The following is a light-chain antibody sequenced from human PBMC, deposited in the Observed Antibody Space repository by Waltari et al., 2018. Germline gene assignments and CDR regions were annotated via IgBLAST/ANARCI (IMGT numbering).Light chain of an antibody. CDR1: QSIKIW. J-gene: IGKJ1*01. CDR3: QQYDTYPWT. Sequence: TCRASQSIKIWLTCYQQKPGKAPNLLIYKASTLQSGVPSRFSGSGSGTEFALTINSLQPDDFATYYCQQYDTYPWTFGQGTKVEIK. CDR2: KAS. V-gene: IGKV1-5*03.